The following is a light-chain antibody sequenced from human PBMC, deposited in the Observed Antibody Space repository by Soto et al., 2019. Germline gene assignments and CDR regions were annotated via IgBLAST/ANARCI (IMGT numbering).Light chain of an antibody. J-gene: IGKJ2*01. CDR2: GAS. V-gene: IGKV3-15*01. CDR1: QSVSSS. CDR3: QQYGSSLYT. Sequence: DIVMTQSPATLSVSPGERATLSCRASQSVSSSLAWYQQKPGRSPRLLIYGASTRATGIPARFSGSGSGTEFTLTISSLQSEDFAVYYCQQYGSSLYTFGQGTKLEIK.